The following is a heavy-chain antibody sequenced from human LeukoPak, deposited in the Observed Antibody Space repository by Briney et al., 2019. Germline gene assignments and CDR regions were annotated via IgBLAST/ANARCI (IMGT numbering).Heavy chain of an antibody. CDR3: ARDKYSSGWYTGYMDV. Sequence: SETLSLTCTVSGGSISSSSYYWGWIRQPPGKGLEWIGSIYYSGSTYYNPSLKSRVTISVDTSKNQFSLKLSSVTAADTAVYYCARDKYSSGWYTGYMDVWGTGTTVTISS. CDR2: IYYSGST. D-gene: IGHD6-19*01. V-gene: IGHV4-39*02. CDR1: GGSISSSSYY. J-gene: IGHJ6*03.